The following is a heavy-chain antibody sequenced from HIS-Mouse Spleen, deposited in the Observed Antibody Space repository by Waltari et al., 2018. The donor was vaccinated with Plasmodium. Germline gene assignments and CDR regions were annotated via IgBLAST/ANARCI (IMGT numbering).Heavy chain of an antibody. J-gene: IGHJ4*02. CDR2: IDWDDDK. CDR1: GFSLSTSGLC. D-gene: IGHD6-6*01. V-gene: IGHV2-70*15. CDR3: ARHKKRGQLVRGYFDY. Sequence: QVTLRESGPALVKPTQTLTLTCTFSGFSLSTSGLCVSWIRHPPGKALEWPARIDWDDDKYYSTSLKTRLTISKDTSKNQVVLTMTNMDPVDTATYYCARHKKRGQLVRGYFDYWGQGTLVTVSS.